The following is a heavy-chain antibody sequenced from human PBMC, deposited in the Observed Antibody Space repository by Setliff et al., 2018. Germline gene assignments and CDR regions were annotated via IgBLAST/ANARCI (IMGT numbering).Heavy chain of an antibody. J-gene: IGHJ6*02. CDR1: GFTFSSYS. V-gene: IGHV3-21*01. D-gene: IGHD7-27*01. CDR2: ISSSSSYI. CDR3: ASRRNWGRSWYYYYGMDV. Sequence: GGSLRLSCAASGFTFSSYSMNWVRQAPGKGLEWVSSISSSSSYIYYADSVKGRFTISRDNAKNSLYLQMNSLRAEDTAVYYCASRRNWGRSWYYYYGMDVWGQGTTVTVSS.